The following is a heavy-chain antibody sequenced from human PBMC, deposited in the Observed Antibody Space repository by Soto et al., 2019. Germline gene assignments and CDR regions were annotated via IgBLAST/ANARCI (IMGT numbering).Heavy chain of an antibody. J-gene: IGHJ3*02. CDR2: IYYSGST. D-gene: IGHD3-22*01. V-gene: IGHV4-61*01. Sequence: PSETLSLTCTVSGGSVSSGSYYWSWIRQPPGKGLEWIGYIYYSGSTNYNPSLKSRVTISVDTSKNQFSLKLSSVTAADTAVYYCARVVREGYYYDSSGYCDIWGQGTMVTVSS. CDR3: ARVVREGYYYDSSGYCDI. CDR1: GGSVSSGSYY.